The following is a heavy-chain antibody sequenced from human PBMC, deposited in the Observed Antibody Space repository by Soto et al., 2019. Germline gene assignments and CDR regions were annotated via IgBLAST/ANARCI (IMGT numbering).Heavy chain of an antibody. CDR1: GFTFSSYW. CDR3: AREVLGVGAFDY. J-gene: IGHJ4*02. CDR2: IKQDGSEK. Sequence: GGSLRLSCAASGFTFSSYWMSWVRQAPGKGLEWVANIKQDGSEKYYVDSVKGLFTSSRDNAKNSLYLQMNSLRAKDTAVYYCAREVLGVGAFDYWGQGTLVTVSS. D-gene: IGHD1-26*01. V-gene: IGHV3-7*03.